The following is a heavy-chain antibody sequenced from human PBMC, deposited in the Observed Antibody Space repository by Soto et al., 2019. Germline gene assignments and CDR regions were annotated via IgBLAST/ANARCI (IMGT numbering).Heavy chain of an antibody. J-gene: IGHJ6*02. CDR2: ISAYNGNT. D-gene: IGHD4-17*01. CDR3: AREIGDYGDYRYYYGMDV. Sequence: QVQLVQSGAEVKKPGASVKVSCKASGYTFTSYGISWVRQAPGQGLEWMGWISAYNGNTNYAQKLQGRVPMTADTSPSTAYMELRSLRSDDTAVYYCAREIGDYGDYRYYYGMDVWGQGTTVTVSS. V-gene: IGHV1-18*04. CDR1: GYTFTSYG.